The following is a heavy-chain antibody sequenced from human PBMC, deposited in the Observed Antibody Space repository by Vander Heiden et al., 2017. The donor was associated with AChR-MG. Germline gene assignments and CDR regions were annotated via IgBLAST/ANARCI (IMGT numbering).Heavy chain of an antibody. J-gene: IGHJ5*02. D-gene: IGHD3-10*01. CDR2: INHSGST. Sequence: QVQLQQWGAGLLKPSETLSLTCAVYGGSFSGYSWSWIRQPPGKGLEWIGEINHSGSTNYNPSLKSRVTISVDTSKNQFSLKLSSVTAADTAVYYCARSSAYYYGSGSLYNWFDPWGQGTLVTVSS. CDR1: GGSFSGYS. CDR3: ARSSAYYYGSGSLYNWFDP. V-gene: IGHV4-34*01.